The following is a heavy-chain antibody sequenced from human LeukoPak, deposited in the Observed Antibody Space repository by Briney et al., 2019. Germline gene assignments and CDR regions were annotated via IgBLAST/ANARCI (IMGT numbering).Heavy chain of an antibody. D-gene: IGHD3-10*01. J-gene: IGHJ4*02. CDR1: GDSVTSNTAA. V-gene: IGHV6-1*01. CDR2: TYYRSKWSK. CDR3: ARDRDFHGSGSLDY. Sequence: SQTLSLTCVISGDSVTSNTAAWNWIRQSPSRGLEWLGRTYYRSKWSKNYAPSVLSRITVDADSATNQLSLHLTSVTPEDTGVYFCARDRDFHGSGSLDYWGQGTLVSVSS.